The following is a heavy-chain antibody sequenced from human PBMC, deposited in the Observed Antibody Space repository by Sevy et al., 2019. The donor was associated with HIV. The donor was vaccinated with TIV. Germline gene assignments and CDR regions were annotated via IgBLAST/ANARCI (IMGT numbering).Heavy chain of an antibody. CDR1: GFTFSSYG. CDR3: AKDRGSTGENAFDI. D-gene: IGHD3-16*01. J-gene: IGHJ3*02. V-gene: IGHV3-30*18. CDR2: ISYDGSNK. Sequence: GGSLRLSCAASGFTFSSYGMHWVRQAPGKGLEWVAVISYDGSNKYYADSVKGRFTISRDNSKNTLYLQMNSLRAEDTAVYYCAKDRGSTGENAFDIWGQGTMVTVSS.